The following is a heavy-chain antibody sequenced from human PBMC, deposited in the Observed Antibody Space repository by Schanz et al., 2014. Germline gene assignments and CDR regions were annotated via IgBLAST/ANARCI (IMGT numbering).Heavy chain of an antibody. CDR3: AREPLSGYNWFDP. CDR1: GGSISSGSYY. D-gene: IGHD6-25*01. J-gene: IGHJ5*02. CDR2: ISYSGVT. V-gene: IGHV4-31*03. Sequence: QVQLQESGPGLVKPSQTLSLTCSVSGGSISSGSYYWNWIRQPAGKGLEWIGYISYSGVTYYNPSLKIRVTISMPPSKNQFSLKLSSVTAADTAVYYCAREPLSGYNWFDPWGQGSLVTVSS.